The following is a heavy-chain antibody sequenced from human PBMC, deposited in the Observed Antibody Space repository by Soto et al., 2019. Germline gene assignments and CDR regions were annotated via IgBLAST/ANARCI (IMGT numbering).Heavy chain of an antibody. V-gene: IGHV1-18*01. Sequence: QVPLVQSGAEVKKPGASVKVSCKASGYTFTSYGISWVRQAPGQGLEWVGWISAYNGNTNYGQKLQGRVTMTTDTSTSTDYMEVSSLGSDDTAVYSCARVPYYYGSGIGFWGQGTTVTVSS. D-gene: IGHD3-10*01. CDR3: ARVPYYYGSGIGF. CDR2: ISAYNGNT. CDR1: GYTFTSYG. J-gene: IGHJ6*02.